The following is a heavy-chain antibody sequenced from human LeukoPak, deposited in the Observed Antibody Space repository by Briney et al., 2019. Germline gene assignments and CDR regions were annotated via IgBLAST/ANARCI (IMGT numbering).Heavy chain of an antibody. CDR3: ARGGYNSGYNRFHFDY. J-gene: IGHJ4*02. Sequence: ASVKVSCKASGYIFTSYYIHWVRQAPGQGLEWMGLINPGGHSTIYAQKFQGRVTMTRDTSTSTVYMELSSLRSEDTAVYYCARGGYNSGYNRFHFDYWGQGTLVTVSS. D-gene: IGHD5-18*01. CDR2: INPGGHST. CDR1: GYIFTSYY. V-gene: IGHV1-46*01.